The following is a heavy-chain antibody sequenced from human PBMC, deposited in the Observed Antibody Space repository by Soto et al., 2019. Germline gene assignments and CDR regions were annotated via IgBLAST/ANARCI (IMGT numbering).Heavy chain of an antibody. V-gene: IGHV1-69*13. CDR2: IIPIFGTA. J-gene: IGHJ6*02. Sequence: ASVKVSCKASGGTFSSYAISWVRQAPRQGLEWMGGIIPIFGTANYAQKFQGRVTITADESTSTAYMELSSLRSEDTAVYYCARGLVAHSNYDYYYYYGMDVWGQGTTVTVSS. D-gene: IGHD4-4*01. CDR1: GGTFSSYA. CDR3: ARGLVAHSNYDYYYYYGMDV.